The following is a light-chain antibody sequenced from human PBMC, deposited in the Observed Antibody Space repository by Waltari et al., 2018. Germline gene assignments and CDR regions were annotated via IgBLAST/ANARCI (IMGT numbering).Light chain of an antibody. CDR1: QSVRVY. CDR3: QQRTDRPPVT. V-gene: IGKV3-11*01. Sequence: EVVLTQSPATLSLSPGERATLSCRASQSVRVYLAWYQQKPGQAPRLLIYDASDRATGVPARCSGSGSGTDFTLTISSLEPEDFAVYYCQQRTDRPPVTFGQGTRVEMK. J-gene: IGKJ1*01. CDR2: DAS.